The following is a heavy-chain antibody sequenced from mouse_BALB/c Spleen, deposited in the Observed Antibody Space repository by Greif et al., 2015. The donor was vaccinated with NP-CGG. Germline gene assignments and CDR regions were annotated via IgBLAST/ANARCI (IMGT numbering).Heavy chain of an antibody. V-gene: IGHV1S81*02. CDR2: INPSNGGS. CDR3: TRSRVDY. J-gene: IGHJ2*01. Sequence: QVQLQQSGAELVKPGASVKLSCKASGYTFTSYYIYWVKQRPGQGLEWIGEINPSNGGSNFNEKFKSKATLTVDKSSSTAYMHLSSLTSEDSAVYYCTRSRVDYWGQGTTLTVSS. CDR1: GYTFTSYY.